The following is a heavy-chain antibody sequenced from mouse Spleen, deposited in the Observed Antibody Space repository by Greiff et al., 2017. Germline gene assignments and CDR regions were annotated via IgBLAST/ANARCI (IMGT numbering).Heavy chain of an antibody. CDR1: GYTFTDYY. CDR2: INPNNGGT. J-gene: IGHJ3*01. V-gene: IGHV1-26*01. D-gene: IGHD3-3*01. CDR3: AEGLGAY. Sequence: EVQLQQSGPELVKPGASVKISCKASGYTFTDYYMNWVKQSHGKSLEWIGDINPNNGGTSYNQKFKGKATLTVDKSSSTAYMELRSLTSEDSAVYYCAEGLGAYWGQGTLVTVSA.